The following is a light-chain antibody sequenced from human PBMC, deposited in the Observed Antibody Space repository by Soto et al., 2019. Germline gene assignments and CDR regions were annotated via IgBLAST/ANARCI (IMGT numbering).Light chain of an antibody. J-gene: IGKJ4*01. CDR1: QGINSH. V-gene: IGKV1-9*01. CDR3: QKFDGYPLT. CDR2: SAS. Sequence: DIQLTQSPSFLSASVGDGVTITCRASQGINSHLAWFQQKPGKAPRLLIYSASTLQSGVPSRFSGSESGTEFTLTISSLQPEDFATYYCQKFDGYPLTFGGGTKMEIK.